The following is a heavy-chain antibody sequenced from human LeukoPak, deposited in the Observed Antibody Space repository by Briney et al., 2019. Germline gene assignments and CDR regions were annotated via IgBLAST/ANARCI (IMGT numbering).Heavy chain of an antibody. D-gene: IGHD6-19*01. CDR3: ARTGRKAVAGTGLDY. CDR1: GDSINDYY. J-gene: IGHJ4*02. Sequence: SETLSLTCTVSGDSINDYYWGWIRQPPGKGLEWIGSIHYSGSTYYNPSLKSRVTISVDTSKNQFSLKLSSVTAADTAVYYCARTGRKAVAGTGLDYWGQGTLVTVSS. V-gene: IGHV4-39*01. CDR2: IHYSGST.